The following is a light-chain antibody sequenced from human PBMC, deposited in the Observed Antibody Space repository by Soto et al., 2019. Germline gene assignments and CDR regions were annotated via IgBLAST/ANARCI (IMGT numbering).Light chain of an antibody. CDR1: SSDVGGYDH. J-gene: IGLJ2*01. CDR2: DVS. Sequence: QSVLTQPRSVSGSPGQSVTISCTGTSSDVGGYDHVSWYQQHPGKAPKLMIYDVSKRPSGVPDRFSGSKSGNTASLTISGLQAEDEADYYCCSYAGSYTLFGGGTKVTVL. CDR3: CSYAGSYTL. V-gene: IGLV2-11*01.